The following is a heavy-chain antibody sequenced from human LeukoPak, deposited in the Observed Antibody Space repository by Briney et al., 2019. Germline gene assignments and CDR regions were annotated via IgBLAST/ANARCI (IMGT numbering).Heavy chain of an antibody. CDR2: ICGSGGGT. D-gene: IGHD5-24*01. V-gene: IGHV3-23*01. CDR1: GVTFSTYA. Sequence: GGSLRLSCAPSGVTFSTYAMSCVREAPGKGVWCGSGICGSGGGTYYAESVKGGVTISTGNSKNTQCLQMNTLRDENTAPYYCARDGVATKDWQPEYWGQGTLVTVSS. CDR3: ARDGVATKDWQPEY. J-gene: IGHJ4*02.